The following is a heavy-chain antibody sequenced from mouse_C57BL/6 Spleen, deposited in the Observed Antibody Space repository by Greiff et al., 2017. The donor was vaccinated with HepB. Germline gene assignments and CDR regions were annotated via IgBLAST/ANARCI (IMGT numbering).Heavy chain of an antibody. Sequence: ESGPGLVKPSQSLSLTCSVTGYSITSGYYWNWIRQFPGNNLEWMGYISYDGSNNYNPSLKNRISITRDTSKNQFFLKLNSVTTEDTATYYCAREVIYRNFDYWGQGTTLTVSS. CDR3: AREVIYRNFDY. D-gene: IGHD2-1*01. CDR2: ISYDGSN. J-gene: IGHJ2*01. V-gene: IGHV3-6*01. CDR1: GYSITSGYY.